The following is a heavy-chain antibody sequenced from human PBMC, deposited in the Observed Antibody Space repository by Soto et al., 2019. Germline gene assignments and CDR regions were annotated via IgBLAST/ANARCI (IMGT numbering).Heavy chain of an antibody. Sequence: GGSLRLSCRVSGFTFINYAMHWVRQAPGKGLEWVALISGDGGNEYYADSVKGRFTISRDNSRNTLYLQMNSLRADDTAVYYCARDLWHLNTGWFDPWGQGTLVNVSS. CDR3: ARDLWHLNTGWFDP. V-gene: IGHV3-30-3*01. D-gene: IGHD2-8*02. CDR1: GFTFINYA. J-gene: IGHJ5*02. CDR2: ISGDGGNE.